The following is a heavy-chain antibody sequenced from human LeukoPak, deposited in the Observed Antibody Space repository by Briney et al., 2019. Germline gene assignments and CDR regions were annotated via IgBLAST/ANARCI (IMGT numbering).Heavy chain of an antibody. J-gene: IGHJ4*02. V-gene: IGHV4-61*02. D-gene: IGHD5-12*01. CDR1: GVSISSGSYY. CDR3: ARIYSGYDLPGVGIDY. CDR2: IYTSGST. Sequence: SQTLSLTCTVSGVSISSGSYYWSCLRQPAGKGLEWIGRIYTSGSTNYNPSLKSRVTISVDTSKNQFSLKLSSVTAADTAVYYCARIYSGYDLPGVGIDYWGQGTLVTVSS.